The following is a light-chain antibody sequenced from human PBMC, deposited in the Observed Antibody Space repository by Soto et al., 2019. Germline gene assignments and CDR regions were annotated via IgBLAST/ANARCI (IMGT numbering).Light chain of an antibody. CDR2: DAS. J-gene: IGKJ1*01. V-gene: IGKV1-33*01. Sequence: DIQMTQSPSSLSASVGDRVTITCQASHDIINYLNWYQLKPGQAPKLLIYDASNLKTGVPSRFSGSGSGTDFTFTISSLQPEDLATYFCQQYDSLPQTFGQGTKVDIK. CDR3: QQYDSLPQT. CDR1: HDIINY.